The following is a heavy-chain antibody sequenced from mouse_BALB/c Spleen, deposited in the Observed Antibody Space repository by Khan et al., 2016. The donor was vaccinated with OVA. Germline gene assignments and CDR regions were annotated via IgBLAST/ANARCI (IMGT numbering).Heavy chain of an antibody. D-gene: IGHD1-3*01. CDR2: MIYSGYT. J-gene: IGHJ3*01. CDR1: GDSITSGF. Sequence: EVQLQESGPSLVQPSQTLSLTCSVTGDSITSGFWSWIRKFPGNKLEYMGFMIYSGYTYYNPSLKGRFSITRHTSKNQYYLQYSSVTTGDTATYYCARSTYKYAFAYWGQGTLVTVSA. V-gene: IGHV3-8*02. CDR3: ARSTYKYAFAY.